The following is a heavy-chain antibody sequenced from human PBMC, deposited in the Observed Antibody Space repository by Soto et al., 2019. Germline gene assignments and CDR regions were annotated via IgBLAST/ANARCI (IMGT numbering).Heavy chain of an antibody. D-gene: IGHD2-21*01. J-gene: IGHJ1*01. Sequence: HLAQSGPEVKRPGASVKISCKASGFIFTDWFMHWVRPAPGQGPESMSIINTSGGNSIYSQKFQDRVTMTRDTSTSTLYVELSSLTSADTAVYYCAKEGAIPGEVDAWGQGTLVTVSS. CDR3: AKEGAIPGEVDA. CDR2: INTSGGNS. CDR1: GFIFTDWF. V-gene: IGHV1-46*01.